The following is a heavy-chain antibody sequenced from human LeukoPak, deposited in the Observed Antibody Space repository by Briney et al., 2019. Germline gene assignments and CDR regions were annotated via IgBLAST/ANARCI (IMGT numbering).Heavy chain of an antibody. J-gene: IGHJ6*02. V-gene: IGHV3-11*01. CDR3: AGSIGFTGGGVDF. CDR1: GFTFRDYN. D-gene: IGHD2-8*02. CDR2: ITNGGSTI. Sequence: PGRSLRLSCAASGFTFRDYNMNWVRQAPGKGLEWVSYITNGGSTIHHADSVKGRFTISRDNAKKTLYLQMNSLRAEDTAVYYCAGSIGFTGGGVDFWGQGTTVTVSS.